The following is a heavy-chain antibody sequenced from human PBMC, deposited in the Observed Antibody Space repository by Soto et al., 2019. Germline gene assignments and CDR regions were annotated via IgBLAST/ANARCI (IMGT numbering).Heavy chain of an antibody. CDR3: ASEYCSGGSCPLSYGMDV. V-gene: IGHV1-3*01. Sequence: QVQLVQSGAEVKKPGASVKVSCKASGYTFTSYAMHWVRQAPGQRLEWMGWINAGNGNTKYSQKFQGRVTITRDTSASPAYMELSSLRSKATDVYYCASEYCSGGSCPLSYGMDVWDQGTTVTVSS. J-gene: IGHJ6*02. CDR2: INAGNGNT. D-gene: IGHD2-15*01. CDR1: GYTFTSYA.